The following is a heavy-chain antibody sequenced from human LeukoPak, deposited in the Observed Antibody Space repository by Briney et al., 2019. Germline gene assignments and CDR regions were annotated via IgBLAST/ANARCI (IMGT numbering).Heavy chain of an antibody. V-gene: IGHV3-48*01. J-gene: IGHJ6*03. Sequence: GGSLRLSCAASGFIFSSYSMNWVRQAPGKGLEWVSYISSSSSTIYYADSVKGRFTISRDNAKNSLYLQMNSLRAEDTAVYYCAASDSSGYPYYYYYYCMDVWGKGTTVTVSS. D-gene: IGHD3-22*01. CDR1: GFIFSSYS. CDR3: AASDSSGYPYYYYYYCMDV. CDR2: ISSSSSTI.